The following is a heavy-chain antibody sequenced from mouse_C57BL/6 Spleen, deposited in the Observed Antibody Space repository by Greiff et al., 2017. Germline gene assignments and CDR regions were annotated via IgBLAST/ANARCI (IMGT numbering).Heavy chain of an antibody. CDR1: GYTFTSYW. CDR2: IDPSDSYT. V-gene: IGHV1-69*01. J-gene: IGHJ1*03. CDR3: ARSSSYWYFCV. D-gene: IGHD1-1*01. Sequence: VQLQQPGAELVMPGASVKLSCKASGYTFTSYWMHWVKQRPGQGLEWIGEIDPSDSYTNYNQKFKGKSTLTVDKSSSTAYMQLSSLTSEDSAVYYCARSSSYWYFCVWGTGATVTVSS.